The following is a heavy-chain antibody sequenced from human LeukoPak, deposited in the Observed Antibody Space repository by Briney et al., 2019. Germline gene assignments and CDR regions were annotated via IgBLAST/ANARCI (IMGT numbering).Heavy chain of an antibody. CDR1: GYTFSGYY. CDR3: ARGRYYYDSSGYYRPPHFFDY. J-gene: IGHJ4*02. Sequence: ASVKVSCKASGYTFSGYYMHWVRQAPGQGLEWMGIINPSGGSTSYAQKFQGRVTMTRDTSTSTVYMELSSLRSEDTAVYYCARGRYYYDSSGYYRPPHFFDYWGQGTLVTVSS. CDR2: INPSGGST. D-gene: IGHD3-22*01. V-gene: IGHV1-46*01.